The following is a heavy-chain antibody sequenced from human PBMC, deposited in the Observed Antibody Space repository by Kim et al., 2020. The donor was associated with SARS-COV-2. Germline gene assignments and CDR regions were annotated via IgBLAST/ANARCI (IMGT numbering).Heavy chain of an antibody. J-gene: IGHJ4*02. CDR2: IGTAGDP. CDR3: ARGSPQYSSSWYYFDY. CDR1: GFTFSSYD. D-gene: IGHD6-13*01. Sequence: GGSLRLSCAASGFTFSSYDMHWVRQATGKGLEWVSAIGTAGDPYYPGSVKGRFTISRENAKNSLYLQMNSLRAGDTAVYYCARGSPQYSSSWYYFDYWGQGTLVTVSS. V-gene: IGHV3-13*05.